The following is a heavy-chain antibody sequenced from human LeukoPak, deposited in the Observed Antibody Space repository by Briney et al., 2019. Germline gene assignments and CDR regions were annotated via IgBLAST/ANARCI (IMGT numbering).Heavy chain of an antibody. CDR3: ANNGAADGTVDY. V-gene: IGHV4-61*01. Sequence: SETLSLTCTVSAYSISSGYYWGWIRQPPGKGLEWIGYSYYSVSTNYNPSLRSRVTISIDTSKNQFSLKLSSVTAADTAVYYCANNGAADGTVDYWGQGTLVTVSS. D-gene: IGHD6-13*01. CDR1: AYSISSGYY. CDR2: SYYSVST. J-gene: IGHJ4*02.